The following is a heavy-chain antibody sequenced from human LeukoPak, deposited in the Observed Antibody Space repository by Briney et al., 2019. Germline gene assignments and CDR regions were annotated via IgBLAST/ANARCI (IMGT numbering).Heavy chain of an antibody. CDR3: ARWQHDTAFFDY. CDR2: TYYRSQWNS. J-gene: IGHJ4*02. D-gene: IGHD1-1*01. CDR1: GDSVSSNTAA. V-gene: IGHV6-1*01. Sequence: SQTLSLTCAISGDSVSSNTAAWNWIRQSPSRGLEWLGRTYYRSQWNSDYALSVKSRIAINADTSKNQVSLQLKSVTPEDTAVYYCARWQHDTAFFDYWGQGTLVTVSS.